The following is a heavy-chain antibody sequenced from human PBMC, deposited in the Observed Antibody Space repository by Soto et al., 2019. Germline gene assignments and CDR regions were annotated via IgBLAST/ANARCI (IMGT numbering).Heavy chain of an antibody. Sequence: QVQLVQSGAEVRKPGASVTVSCRSSGDSFNDYYIHWVRQAPGQGLEWMGWIKPNGGVKKYEQKFQGWSSMTRDTSIRTVYMQLSRLISDDTAVYYCARESGGATATLDYYYFYMDVWGTGTTVTVSS. CDR2: IKPNGGVK. J-gene: IGHJ6*03. D-gene: IGHD5-12*01. CDR3: ARESGGATATLDYYYFYMDV. CDR1: GDSFNDYY. V-gene: IGHV1-2*04.